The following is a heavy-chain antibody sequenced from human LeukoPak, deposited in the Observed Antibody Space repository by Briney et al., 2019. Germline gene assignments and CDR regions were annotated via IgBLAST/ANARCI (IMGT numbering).Heavy chain of an antibody. Sequence: GGSLRLSCVGSGFTFSNYAMTWVRQGPGKGLEWVSTISSSGDGTFYADSVKGRFTVSRDNSKNTLYLQMSSLRAEDTAVYYCAKAPPYNHYFDYWGQGTLVTVSS. CDR2: ISSSGDGT. D-gene: IGHD1-1*01. CDR3: AKAPPYNHYFDY. V-gene: IGHV3-23*01. CDR1: GFTFSNYA. J-gene: IGHJ4*02.